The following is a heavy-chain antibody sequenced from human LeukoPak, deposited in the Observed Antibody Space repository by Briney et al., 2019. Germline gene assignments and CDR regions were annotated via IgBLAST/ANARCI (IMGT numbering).Heavy chain of an antibody. CDR2: IAGSSST. CDR3: ARIGAGSSRDY. J-gene: IGHJ4*02. Sequence: GGSLRLSCAASGFTFGNFAMTWVRQAPGKGLEWVSSIAGSSSTYYADSLKGRFTISRDNAKNSLYLQMNSLRAEDTAVYYCARIGAGSSRDYWGQGTLVTVPS. CDR1: GFTFGNFA. D-gene: IGHD6-13*01. V-gene: IGHV3-21*01.